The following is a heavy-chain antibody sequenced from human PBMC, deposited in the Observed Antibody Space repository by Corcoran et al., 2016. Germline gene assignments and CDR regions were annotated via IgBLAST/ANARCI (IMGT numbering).Heavy chain of an antibody. CDR2: IWYDGSNK. CDR1: GFTFSSYG. D-gene: IGHD3-9*01. V-gene: IGHV3-33*01. Sequence: QVQLVESGGGVVQPGRSLRLSCAASGFTFSSYGMHWVRQAPGKGLEWVAVIWYDGSNKYYADSVKGRFTISRDNSKNTLYLQMNSLRAEDTAVYYCARDKGPDYCILRGPARLLDYWGQGTLVTVSS. J-gene: IGHJ4*02. CDR3: ARDKGPDYCILRGPARLLDY.